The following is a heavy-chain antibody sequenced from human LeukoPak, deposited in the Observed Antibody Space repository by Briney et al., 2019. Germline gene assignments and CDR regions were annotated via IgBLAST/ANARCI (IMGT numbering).Heavy chain of an antibody. CDR1: GYTFTAYY. CDR2: TNPHSGAT. V-gene: IGHV1-2*02. CDR3: ARYDYDILTGTFDY. J-gene: IGHJ4*02. D-gene: IGHD3-9*01. Sequence: ASVKVSCKASGYTFTAYYMHWVRQAPGQGPEWMGWTNPHSGATNYAQTFQGRVTMTRDTSISTAYMELSRLTSDDTAVYYCARYDYDILTGTFDYWGQGALVTVSS.